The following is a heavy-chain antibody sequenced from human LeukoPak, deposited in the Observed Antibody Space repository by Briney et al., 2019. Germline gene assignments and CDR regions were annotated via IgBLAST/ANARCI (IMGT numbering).Heavy chain of an antibody. V-gene: IGHV4-59*01. Sequence: SETLSLTCTVSGGSISSYYWSWIRQPPGKGLDWIGYIYYSGSTNYNPSLKSRVTISVDTSKNQFSLKLSSVTAADTAVYYCARTGYWCSSTSCLYYFDYWGQGTLVTVSS. J-gene: IGHJ4*02. D-gene: IGHD2-2*01. CDR3: ARTGYWCSSTSCLYYFDY. CDR2: IYYSGST. CDR1: GGSISSYY.